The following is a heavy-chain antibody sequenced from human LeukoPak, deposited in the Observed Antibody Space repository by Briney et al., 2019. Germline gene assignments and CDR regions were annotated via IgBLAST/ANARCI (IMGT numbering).Heavy chain of an antibody. D-gene: IGHD2-15*01. V-gene: IGHV4-59*01. Sequence: PSETLSLTCTVSGGSISRYYWSWIRQPPGKGLEWMGYIYYSGSTNYNPSLKSRVTISVDTSKNQFSLKLSSVTAADTAVYYCARARYCSGGSCYLGYWGQGTLVTVSS. CDR1: GGSISRYY. CDR3: ARARYCSGGSCYLGY. J-gene: IGHJ4*02. CDR2: IYYSGST.